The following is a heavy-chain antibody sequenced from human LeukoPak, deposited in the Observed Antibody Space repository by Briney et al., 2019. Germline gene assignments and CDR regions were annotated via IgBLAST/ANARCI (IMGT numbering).Heavy chain of an antibody. CDR2: IKRDGSDQ. CDR1: GFTFSTFW. V-gene: IGHV3-7*01. J-gene: IGHJ4*02. Sequence: PGGSLRLSCAASGFTFSTFWMSWVRQAPGKGLEWVANIKRDGSDQYDVDSVEGRFTISRDNAQNSLYLQMNSLRAEDTAVYYCAKDGPPTVTRGSFDYWGQGTLVTVSS. D-gene: IGHD4-11*01. CDR3: AKDGPPTVTRGSFDY.